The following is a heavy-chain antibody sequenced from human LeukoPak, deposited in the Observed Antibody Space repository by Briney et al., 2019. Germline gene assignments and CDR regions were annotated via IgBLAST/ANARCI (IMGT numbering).Heavy chain of an antibody. J-gene: IGHJ3*02. V-gene: IGHV3-66*02. Sequence: GGSLRLSCVVSGFSFSNNYIIWVRQAPGNGLERVSVIYGDGRTSHSASVRGRFTISRDNSKNTLDLQMNSLRAEDTAVYYCARDQESGSYSSEPLGAFDIWGQGTMVTVSS. D-gene: IGHD1-26*01. CDR3: ARDQESGSYSSEPLGAFDI. CDR1: GFSFSNNY. CDR2: IYGDGRT.